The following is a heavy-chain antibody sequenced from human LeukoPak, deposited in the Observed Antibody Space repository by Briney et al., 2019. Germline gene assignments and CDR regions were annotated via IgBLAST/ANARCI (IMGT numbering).Heavy chain of an antibody. J-gene: IGHJ2*01. CDR2: IYHSGST. CDR1: GGSISSSNW. CDR3: ARVSIAVAGTCWYFDL. V-gene: IGHV4-4*02. Sequence: SGTLSLTCAVSGGSISSSNWWSWVRQPPGKGLEWIGEIYHSGSTNYNPSLKSRVTISVDKSKNQFSLKLSSVTAADTAVYYCARVSIAVAGTCWYFDLWGRGTLDAVSS. D-gene: IGHD6-19*01.